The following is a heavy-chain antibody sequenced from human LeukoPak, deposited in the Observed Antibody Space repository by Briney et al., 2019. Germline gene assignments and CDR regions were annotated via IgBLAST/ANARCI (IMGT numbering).Heavy chain of an antibody. D-gene: IGHD1-26*01. Sequence: GGSLTLSCAASGFTFSSYGMSWVRQAPGKGLEWVSAISGSGGSTYYADSVKGRFTISRDNSKNTLYLQMNSLRAEDTAVYYCAKAGGELLYYFDYWGQGTLVTVSS. J-gene: IGHJ4*02. CDR2: ISGSGGST. CDR3: AKAGGELLYYFDY. V-gene: IGHV3-23*01. CDR1: GFTFSSYG.